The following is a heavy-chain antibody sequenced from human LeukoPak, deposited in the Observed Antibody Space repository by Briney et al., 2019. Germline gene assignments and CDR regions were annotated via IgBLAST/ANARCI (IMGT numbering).Heavy chain of an antibody. D-gene: IGHD2-21*01. V-gene: IGHV1-2*02. J-gene: IGHJ6*03. CDR3: ARGGTPSYYYYMDV. CDR2: INPDSGGT. Sequence: GASVKVSCKASGYTFTGYYMSWVRQAPGQGLEWMGWINPDSGGTNYAQKFQGRVTMTRDTSISTAYMELSRLRSDDTAVYYCARGGTPSYYYYMDVWGKGTTVTVSS. CDR1: GYTFTGYY.